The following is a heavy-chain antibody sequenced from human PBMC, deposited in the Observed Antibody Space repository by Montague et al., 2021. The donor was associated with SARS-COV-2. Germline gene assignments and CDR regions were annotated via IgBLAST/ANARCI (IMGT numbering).Heavy chain of an antibody. CDR2: IYPEDSDT. J-gene: IGHJ4*02. CDR1: GYSFTSYW. CDR3: ARQVHIYCSSTGCPFDY. Sequence: QSGVEVKKPGESLKISCEGSGYSFTSYWIAWVRQMPGKGLEWMGIIYPEDSDTRYSPSFQGHVTISADKSMNTAFLQWSSLRASDTAIYYCARQVHIYCSSTGCPFDYWGQGTLVTVSS. D-gene: IGHD2-2*01. V-gene: IGHV5-51*01.